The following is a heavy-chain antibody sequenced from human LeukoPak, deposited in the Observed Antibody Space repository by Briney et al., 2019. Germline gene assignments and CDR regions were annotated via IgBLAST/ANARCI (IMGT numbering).Heavy chain of an antibody. D-gene: IGHD6-13*01. CDR1: GGSISSYY. V-gene: IGHV4-59*08. CDR2: IYYSGST. Sequence: SETLSLTCTVSGGSISSYYWSWIRQPPGKGLEWIGYIYYSGSTNSNPSLKSRVTISVDTSKNQFSLKLSSVTAADTAVYYCARHSDPGIAAAGTAHFDYWGQGTLVTVSS. J-gene: IGHJ4*02. CDR3: ARHSDPGIAAAGTAHFDY.